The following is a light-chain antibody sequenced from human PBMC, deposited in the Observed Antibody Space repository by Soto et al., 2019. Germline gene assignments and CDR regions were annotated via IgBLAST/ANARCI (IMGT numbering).Light chain of an antibody. V-gene: IGKV3-20*01. J-gene: IGKJ2*01. CDR1: QSISNNY. CDR2: GSS. CDR3: QQYGSSPPYT. Sequence: VLTQSPGTLSLSPGERATLSCRASQSISNNYFAWYQQKPGQAPRLLIFGSSDRATGIPHRFRGTGSGTDFPLTISGLEPEEFAVYYCQQYGSSPPYTFGQRTKLEIK.